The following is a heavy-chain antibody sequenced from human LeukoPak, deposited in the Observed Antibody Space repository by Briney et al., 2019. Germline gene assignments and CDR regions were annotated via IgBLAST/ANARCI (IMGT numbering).Heavy chain of an antibody. Sequence: GGSLRLSCAASGFAFGTYAMTWVRQAPGKGLDWVSSMSPTGNTFYYADSVKGRFTISGDNSKNTVYLQMNSLRADDTAVYYCAKQGSDTSPKYHDYWGQGALVTVSS. CDR3: AKQGSDTSPKYHDY. V-gene: IGHV3-23*01. D-gene: IGHD2-2*01. CDR2: MSPTGNTF. J-gene: IGHJ4*02. CDR1: GFAFGTYA.